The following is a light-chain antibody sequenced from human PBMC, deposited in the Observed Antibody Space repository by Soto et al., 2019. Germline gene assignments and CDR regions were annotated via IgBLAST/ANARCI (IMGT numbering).Light chain of an antibody. CDR1: SSNIGNNY. CDR3: GTWDPSLSAVV. V-gene: IGLV1-51*01. J-gene: IGLJ2*01. CDR2: DNN. Sequence: QSVLTQPPSVSAAPGQKVTISCSGSSSNIGNNYVSWYQQFPGTAPKFLIYDNNKRPSGIPDRFSGSKSGTSATLGITGLQTGDEADYYCGTWDPSLSAVVFGGGTKLTVL.